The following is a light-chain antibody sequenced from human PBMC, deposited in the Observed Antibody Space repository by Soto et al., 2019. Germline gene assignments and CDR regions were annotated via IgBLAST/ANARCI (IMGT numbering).Light chain of an antibody. CDR2: AAS. CDR3: QQSYTMPWT. J-gene: IGKJ1*01. Sequence: DIQLTQSPSTLSASVGDRVIFSCRASQNNHNYLNWYQQKPGKAPKLLIFAASSLQSGVPARFSGSGSGTDFTLTISSLQPEDFATYSCQQSYTMPWTFGQGTKVDIK. CDR1: QNNHNY. V-gene: IGKV1-39*01.